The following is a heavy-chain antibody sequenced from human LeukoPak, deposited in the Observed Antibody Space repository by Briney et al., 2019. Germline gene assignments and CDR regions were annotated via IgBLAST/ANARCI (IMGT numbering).Heavy chain of an antibody. CDR1: GYSFTSYC. J-gene: IGHJ4*02. CDR2: IYPGDSDT. CDR3: ARLYYDFWSGYFDSFDY. Sequence: GESLKISCKGSGYSFTSYCIGWVRQMPGKGLEWMGIIYPGDSDTRYSPSFQGQVTISADKSISTAYLQWSSLKASDTAMYYCARLYYDFWSGYFDSFDYWGQETLVTVSS. D-gene: IGHD3-3*01. V-gene: IGHV5-51*01.